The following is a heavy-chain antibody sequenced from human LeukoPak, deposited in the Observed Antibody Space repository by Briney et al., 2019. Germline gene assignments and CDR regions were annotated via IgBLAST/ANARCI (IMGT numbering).Heavy chain of an antibody. J-gene: IGHJ4*02. Sequence: GGSLRLSCAASGFTFSSYSMNWVRQAPGKGLVWVSSISSSSSYIYYADSVKGRFTISRDNAKNSLYLQMNSLRAEDTAVYYCARDHEGIAPALDYWGQGTLVTVSS. D-gene: IGHD6-13*01. CDR1: GFTFSSYS. CDR3: ARDHEGIAPALDY. CDR2: ISSSSSYI. V-gene: IGHV3-21*01.